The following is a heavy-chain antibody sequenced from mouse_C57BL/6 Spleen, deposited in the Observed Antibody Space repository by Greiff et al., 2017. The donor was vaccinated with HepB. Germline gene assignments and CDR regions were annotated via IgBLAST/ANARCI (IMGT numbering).Heavy chain of an antibody. Sequence: QVQLKEPGAELVMPGASVKLSCKASGYTFTSYWMNWVKQRPGQGLEWIGEIDPADSYTNYNQKFKGKSTLTVDKSSSTAYMQLSSLTSEDSAFYYCARLGLPRYFDVWGTGTTVTVSS. V-gene: IGHV1-69*01. D-gene: IGHD2-10*01. J-gene: IGHJ1*03. CDR2: IDPADSYT. CDR3: ARLGLPRYFDV. CDR1: GYTFTSYW.